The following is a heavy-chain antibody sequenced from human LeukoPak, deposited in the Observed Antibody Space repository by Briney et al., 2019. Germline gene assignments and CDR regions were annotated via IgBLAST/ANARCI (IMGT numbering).Heavy chain of an antibody. CDR3: ASCNDSSGYFAY. CDR1: GHTFTDYA. CDR2: VNTNTGNP. D-gene: IGHD3-22*01. Sequence: ASVKVSCKPSGHTFTDYAINWVRQAPGQGLEYMGWVNTNTGNPTYAQGFTGRFVFPSDSSVSTAYLQITSLKADDSAIYFCASCNDSSGYFAYWGQGTLVTVSS. J-gene: IGHJ4*02. V-gene: IGHV7-4-1*02.